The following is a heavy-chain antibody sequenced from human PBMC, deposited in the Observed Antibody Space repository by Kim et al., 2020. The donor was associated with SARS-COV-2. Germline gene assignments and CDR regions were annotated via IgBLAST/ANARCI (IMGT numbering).Heavy chain of an antibody. D-gene: IGHD2-15*01. CDR2: INAGGNT. J-gene: IGHJ4*02. CDR3: VRATPTVDY. V-gene: IGHV1-3*01. Sequence: ASVKVSCKASGYTFITYAIHWVRQAPGQRLEWMGWINAGGNTKYSQNFQGRITITRDSSASTAYMVLSSLRSEDTAVYYCVRATPTVDYWGQGTLVTVSS. CDR1: GYTFITYA.